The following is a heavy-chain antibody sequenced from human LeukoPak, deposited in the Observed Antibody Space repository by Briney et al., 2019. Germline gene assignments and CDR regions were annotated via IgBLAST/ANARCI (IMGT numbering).Heavy chain of an antibody. V-gene: IGHV4-59*01. CDR2: IYYSGNT. CDR1: DAGGSISTYY. D-gene: IGHD1-20*01. J-gene: IGHJ6*03. Sequence: SETLSLTCTVSDAGGSISTYYWSWNRQPPGKGLEWIGYIYYSGNTNYNPSLKSRVTISVDTSKNQFSLKLSSVTAADTAVYYCARVTVYNWTSYYYYYYMDVWGKGTTVTVSS. CDR3: ARVTVYNWTSYYYYYYMDV.